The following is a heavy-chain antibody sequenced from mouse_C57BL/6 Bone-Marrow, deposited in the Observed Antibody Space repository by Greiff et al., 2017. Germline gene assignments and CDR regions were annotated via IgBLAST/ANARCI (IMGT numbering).Heavy chain of an antibody. CDR2: IDPNSGGT. J-gene: IGHJ4*01. CDR1: GYTFTSYW. V-gene: IGHV1-72*01. CDR3: ARGWTTVVATYYYAMDY. Sequence: VQLQQPGAELVKPGASVKLSCKASGYTFTSYWMHWVKQRPGRGLEWIGRIDPNSGGTKYNEKFKSKATLTVDKHSSTAYMQLSSLTSQDSAVYYCARGWTTVVATYYYAMDYWGQGTSVTVSS. D-gene: IGHD1-1*01.